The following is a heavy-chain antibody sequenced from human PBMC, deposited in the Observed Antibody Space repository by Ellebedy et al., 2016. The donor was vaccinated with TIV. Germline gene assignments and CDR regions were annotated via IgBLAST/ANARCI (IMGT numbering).Heavy chain of an antibody. Sequence: GESLKISCAASGFALSSTGMSWVRQAPGKGLEWVSGISADGGTTYYADSVEGRFTISRDNSKNTLYLQINSLRVEYTALYYCAKDSGWEHEFWGQGTLVTISS. CDR3: AKDSGWEHEF. D-gene: IGHD3-10*01. CDR1: GFALSSTG. CDR2: ISADGGTT. J-gene: IGHJ4*02. V-gene: IGHV3-23*01.